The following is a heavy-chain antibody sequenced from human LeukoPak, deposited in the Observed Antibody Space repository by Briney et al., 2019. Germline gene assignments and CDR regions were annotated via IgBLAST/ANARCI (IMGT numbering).Heavy chain of an antibody. CDR1: GGSISSYY. D-gene: IGHD5/OR15-5a*01. CDR3: ARVPSSLRRKAHAIRDDYYYGMDV. CDR2: IYYSGST. V-gene: IGHV4-59*12. J-gene: IGHJ6*02. Sequence: PSETLSLTCTVSGGSISSYYWSWIRQPPGKGLEWIGYIYYSGSTNYNPSLKSRVTISVDKSKNQFSLKLSSVTAADTAVYYCARVPSSLRRKAHAIRDDYYYGMDVWGQGTTVTVSS.